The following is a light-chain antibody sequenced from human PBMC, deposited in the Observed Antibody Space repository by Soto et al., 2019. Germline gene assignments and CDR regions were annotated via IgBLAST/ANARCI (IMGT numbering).Light chain of an antibody. CDR3: QQRSNWPPHT. V-gene: IGKV3-11*01. CDR1: QSVSSY. Sequence: EIVLTQSPATLSLSPGERATLSCRASQSVSSYLAWYQQKPGKAPRLLIYDAFNRATGIPARFSGSGSGTDLAPTISSLEPEDFAVYYCQQRSNWPPHTFGGGTEVESK. J-gene: IGKJ4*01. CDR2: DAF.